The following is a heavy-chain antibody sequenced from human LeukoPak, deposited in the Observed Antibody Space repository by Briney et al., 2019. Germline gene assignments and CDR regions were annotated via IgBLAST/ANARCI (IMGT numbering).Heavy chain of an antibody. V-gene: IGHV4-61*05. CDR2: IYYSGST. CDR1: GGSISSSSYY. Sequence: TSETLSLTCTVSGGSISSSSYYWGWIRQPPGKGLEWIGYIYYSGSTNYNPSLKSRVTISVDTSKNQFSLKLSSVTAADTAVYYCARIDFGLDYYYYGMDVWGQGTTVTVSS. CDR3: ARIDFGLDYYYYGMDV. J-gene: IGHJ6*02. D-gene: IGHD3/OR15-3a*01.